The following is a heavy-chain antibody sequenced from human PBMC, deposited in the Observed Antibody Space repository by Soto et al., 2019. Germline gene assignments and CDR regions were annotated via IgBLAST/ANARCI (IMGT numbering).Heavy chain of an antibody. V-gene: IGHV4-59*01. CDR1: GGSIHDYY. CDR3: ATEGDLVGATARRGFED. D-gene: IGHD1-26*01. CDR2: IFYTGST. J-gene: IGHJ4*02. Sequence: QVQLQESGPGLVKPSQTLSLTCTVSGGSIHDYYWVWIRQPPGKGLEWIGSIFYTGSTDYNPSLKSRVTLSLATSKNQFSLNLSSVTAADTAVYYCATEGDLVGATARRGFEDWGQGTLVTVSS.